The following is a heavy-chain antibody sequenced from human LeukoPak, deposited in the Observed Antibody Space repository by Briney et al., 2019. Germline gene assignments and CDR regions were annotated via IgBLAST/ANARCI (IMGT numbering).Heavy chain of an antibody. CDR2: IYYSGHT. CDR1: GGSISRSDHY. J-gene: IGHJ4*02. Sequence: SETLSLTCSVSGGSISRSDHYWSWIRQPPGKGLEWIGYIYYSGHTKYNPSLKSRVTISGDTSKNQFSLKLSSVTAADTAVYYCAREQASTASFDYWGQGTLVTVSS. D-gene: IGHD4-11*01. CDR3: AREQASTASFDY. V-gene: IGHV4-61*08.